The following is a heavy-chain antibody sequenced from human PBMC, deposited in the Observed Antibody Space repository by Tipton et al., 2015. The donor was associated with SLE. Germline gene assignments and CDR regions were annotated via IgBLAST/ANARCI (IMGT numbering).Heavy chain of an antibody. V-gene: IGHV4-30-4*08. Sequence: TLSLTCAVSGGSISSANYYWNWIRQPPGKGLEWIGYIYYSGSTYYTPSLKSRVTLSVDTSKNEFSLKLSSVTAADTAVYYCARVFAGTGWFDPWGQGTLVTVSS. CDR1: GGSISSANYY. J-gene: IGHJ5*02. D-gene: IGHD1-1*01. CDR3: ARVFAGTGWFDP. CDR2: IYYSGST.